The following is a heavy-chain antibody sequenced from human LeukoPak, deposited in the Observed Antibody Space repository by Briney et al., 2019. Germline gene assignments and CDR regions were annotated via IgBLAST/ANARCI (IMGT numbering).Heavy chain of an antibody. CDR1: GGSISSTTYY. D-gene: IGHD1-20*01. Sequence: SETLSLTCIVSGGSISSTTYYWGWIRQPPGKRLEWIGSIYYSGSTYYNPSLKSRVTISVDTSKNQFSLKLSSVTAADTAVYYCARRGITGTTLFDYWGQGTLVTVSS. V-gene: IGHV4-39*01. J-gene: IGHJ4*02. CDR2: IYYSGST. CDR3: ARRGITGTTLFDY.